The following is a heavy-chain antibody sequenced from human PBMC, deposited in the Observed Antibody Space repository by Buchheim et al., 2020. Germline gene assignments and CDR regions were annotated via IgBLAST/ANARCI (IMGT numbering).Heavy chain of an antibody. CDR1: GFTFRDAW. V-gene: IGHV3-15*01. D-gene: IGHD3/OR15-3a*01. CDR3: ATGGLGG. CDR2: ISKTDGGTT. J-gene: IGHJ4*02. Sequence: EVQLVESGGGLVKPGGSLRLSCAASGFTFRDAWMSWVRQAPGKGLEWIGHISKTDGGTTEYAAPVKGRFTISRDDSKNTLYLQMNSLKIEDTALYYCATGGLGGWGQGTL.